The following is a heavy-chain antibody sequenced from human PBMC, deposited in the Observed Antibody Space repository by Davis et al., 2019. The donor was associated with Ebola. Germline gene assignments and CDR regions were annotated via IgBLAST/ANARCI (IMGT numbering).Heavy chain of an antibody. Sequence: TETLSLTCTVSGGSISSSSYYWSWIRQPPGKGLEWIGYIYYSGTTNYNPSLKSRVTLSVDTSKNQFSLNLTSVTAADTAVYYCARGHYGSHFDFWGQGTLVTVSS. CDR1: GGSISSSSYY. V-gene: IGHV4-61*01. J-gene: IGHJ4*02. D-gene: IGHD3-10*01. CDR3: ARGHYGSHFDF. CDR2: IYYSGTT.